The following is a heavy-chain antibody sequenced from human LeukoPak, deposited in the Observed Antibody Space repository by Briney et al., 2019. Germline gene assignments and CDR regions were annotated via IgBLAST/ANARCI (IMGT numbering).Heavy chain of an antibody. CDR2: ISGSGGST. V-gene: IGHV3-23*01. CDR1: GFTFSSYA. J-gene: IGHJ4*02. Sequence: GGSLRLSCAASGFTFSSYAMSWVRQAPGKGVEWISAISGSGGSTYYADSVKGRFTISRDNSKNTLYLQMNSLRAEDTAVYYCAKIPPTIFVVVPYFDYWGQGTLVTVSS. CDR3: AKIPPTIFVVVPYFDY. D-gene: IGHD3-3*01.